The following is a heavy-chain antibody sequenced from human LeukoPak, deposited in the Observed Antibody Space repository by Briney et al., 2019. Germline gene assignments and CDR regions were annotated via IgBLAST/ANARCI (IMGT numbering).Heavy chain of an antibody. V-gene: IGHV3-74*01. CDR3: ARDLGIQLRLTSYNWFDP. CDR2: INTDGSST. D-gene: IGHD5-18*01. J-gene: IGHJ5*02. Sequence: PGGSLRLSCAASGFTFSSYWMHWVRHAPGKGLVWVSRINTDGSSTSYADSVKGRFTISRDNAKNTLYLQMNSLRAEDTAVYYCARDLGIQLRLTSYNWFDPWGQGTLVTVSS. CDR1: GFTFSSYW.